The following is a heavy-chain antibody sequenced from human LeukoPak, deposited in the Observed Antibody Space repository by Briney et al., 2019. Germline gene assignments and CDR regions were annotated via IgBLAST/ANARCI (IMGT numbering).Heavy chain of an antibody. D-gene: IGHD4-17*01. J-gene: IGHJ4*02. CDR1: GGSISSTNYY. CDR3: ARLGALRVDY. CDR2: IYYSGST. V-gene: IGHV4-39*01. Sequence: SETLSLTCTVSGGSISSTNYYWGWIRQPPGKGLEWIGSIYYSGSTYYNPSLKSRVTISVDTSKNQFSLKLSSVTAADTAVYYCARLGALRVDYWGQGTLVTVSS.